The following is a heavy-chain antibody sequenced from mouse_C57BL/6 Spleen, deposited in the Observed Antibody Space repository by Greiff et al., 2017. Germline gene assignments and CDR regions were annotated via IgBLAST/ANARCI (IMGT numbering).Heavy chain of an antibody. D-gene: IGHD1-1*01. CDR1: GYTFTSYW. V-gene: IGHV1-64*01. Sequence: VQLQQPGAELVKPGASVKLSCKASGYTFTSYWMHWVKQRPGQGLEWIGMIHPNSGSTNYNEKFKSKATLTVDKSSSTASMQLSSLTSEDSAVYYCAIYYYGSSPHYYAMDYWGQGTSVTVSS. CDR2: IHPNSGST. CDR3: AIYYYGSSPHYYAMDY. J-gene: IGHJ4*01.